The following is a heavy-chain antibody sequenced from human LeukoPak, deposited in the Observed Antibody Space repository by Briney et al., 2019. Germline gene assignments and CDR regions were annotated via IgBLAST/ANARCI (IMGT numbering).Heavy chain of an antibody. CDR3: ARQPITGALDM. V-gene: IGHV5-51*01. Sequence: GESLKISCQGFAYSFSNHWIAWVRQMPGKGLEWMGVIYPGDSDTRYNPAFQGLVTISADKSITTAYLHLSSLKASDTAIYYCARQPITGALDMWGQGTMVTVSS. J-gene: IGHJ3*02. D-gene: IGHD1-14*01. CDR1: AYSFSNHW. CDR2: IYPGDSDT.